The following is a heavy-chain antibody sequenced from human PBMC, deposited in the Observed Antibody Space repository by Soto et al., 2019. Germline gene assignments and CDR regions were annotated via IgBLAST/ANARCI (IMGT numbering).Heavy chain of an antibody. V-gene: IGHV3-30*18. CDR2: ISNDGSNK. J-gene: IGHJ4*02. CDR1: GFSFSTYG. D-gene: IGHD1-26*01. CDR3: AKGVGNYWAFDY. Sequence: QVHLVESGGGVVQPGRSLRLSCAASGFSFSTYGMHWVRQAPGKGLEWVAFISNDGSNKYYADSVNSRFTISRDKSKNTLYLQMNSLRAEDTAVYYCAKGVGNYWAFDYWGQGTLVTVSS.